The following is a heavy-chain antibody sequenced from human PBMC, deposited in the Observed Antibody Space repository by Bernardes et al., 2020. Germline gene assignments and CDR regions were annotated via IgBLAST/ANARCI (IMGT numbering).Heavy chain of an antibody. Sequence: SVKVSCMASGGTFSSYAISWVRQAPGQGLEWMGGIIPIFGTANYAQKFQGRVTITADESTSTAYMELSSLRSEDTAVYYCARSRLGYCSSTSCYTGYYYYYMDVWGKGTTVTVSS. CDR1: GGTFSSYA. D-gene: IGHD2-2*02. CDR2: IIPIFGTA. V-gene: IGHV1-69*13. CDR3: ARSRLGYCSSTSCYTGYYYYYMDV. J-gene: IGHJ6*03.